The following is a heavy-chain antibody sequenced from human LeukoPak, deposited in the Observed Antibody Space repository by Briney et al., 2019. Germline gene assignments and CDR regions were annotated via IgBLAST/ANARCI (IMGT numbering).Heavy chain of an antibody. CDR3: ARTAARRFDY. J-gene: IGHJ4*02. V-gene: IGHV1-46*01. CDR1: GYTFTSNY. D-gene: IGHD6-6*01. Sequence: VASVKVSCKASGYTFTSNYIHWVRQAPGQGLEWMGIVNPTGGSTTYAQKFQGRVTMTRDTSTSTVYMELSSLRSDDTAVYYCARTAARRFDYWGQGTLVTVSS. CDR2: VNPTGGST.